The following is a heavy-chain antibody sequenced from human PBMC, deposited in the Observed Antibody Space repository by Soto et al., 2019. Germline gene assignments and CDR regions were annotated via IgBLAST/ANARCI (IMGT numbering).Heavy chain of an antibody. J-gene: IGHJ5*02. CDR1: GFTFTNYA. V-gene: IGHV3-23*01. CDR3: AREVGAPSGWLDP. CDR2: ISASGGLK. Sequence: EVHLSESGGDLPQPGGSLRLSCAASGFTFTNYAMTWVRQTPGKVLEWVSGISASGGLKYYADSVRGRFTVSRDNSKNILYLQMDNLRDEDTALYYCAREVGAPSGWLDPWGQGTQVTVSS. D-gene: IGHD1-26*01.